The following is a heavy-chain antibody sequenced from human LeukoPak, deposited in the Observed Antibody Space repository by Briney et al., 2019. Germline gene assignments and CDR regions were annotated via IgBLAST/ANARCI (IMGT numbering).Heavy chain of an antibody. J-gene: IGHJ4*02. CDR3: ARDGSSIAAAVEFDY. D-gene: IGHD6-13*01. CDR1: GYTFSDYY. Sequence: ASVKVSCKASGYTFSDYYIHWVRQAPGQGLEWMGWINPNSGGTNYAQKFQGRVTMTRDTSISTAYMELSRLRSDDTAVYYCARDGSSIAAAVEFDYWGQGTLVTVSS. CDR2: INPNSGGT. V-gene: IGHV1-2*02.